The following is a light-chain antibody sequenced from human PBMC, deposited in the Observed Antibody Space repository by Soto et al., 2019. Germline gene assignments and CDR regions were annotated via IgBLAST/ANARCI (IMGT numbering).Light chain of an antibody. CDR3: HQRQSWPRT. CDR1: ESVSSN. CDR2: QTS. J-gene: IGKJ1*01. Sequence: EIVMTQSPATLSVSPGERGTLSCRASESVSSNLAWYQQKTGQAPRLLIYQTSIRAAGIPARFSASGTGTDFTLTISDVQPEDFAVYYCHQRQSWPRTFGQGTKVDI. V-gene: IGKV3D-15*03.